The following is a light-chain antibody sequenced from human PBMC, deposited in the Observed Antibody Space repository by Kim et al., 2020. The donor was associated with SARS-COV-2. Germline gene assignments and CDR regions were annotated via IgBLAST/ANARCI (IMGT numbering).Light chain of an antibody. CDR3: QQRSNWLWT. CDR1: QSVSGY. V-gene: IGKV3-11*01. J-gene: IGKJ1*01. Sequence: WCPGERATLSCRASQSVSGYLAWYQQKPGQAPRLLIYEGSNRATGIPARFSGSGSGTDFTLTISSLEPEDFAVYYCQQRSNWLWTFGQGTKVDIK. CDR2: EGS.